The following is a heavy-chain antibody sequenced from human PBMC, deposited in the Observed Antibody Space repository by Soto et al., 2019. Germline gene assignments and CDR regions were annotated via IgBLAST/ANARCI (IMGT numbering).Heavy chain of an antibody. J-gene: IGHJ4*02. CDR3: ARGPYDSSGYYYFDY. Sequence: VKVSCKASGGTFSSYAISWVRQAPGQGLEWMGGIIPIFGTANYAQKFQDRVTITADESTSTAYMELSSLRSEDTAVYYCARGPYDSSGYYYFDYWGQGTLVTVSS. CDR1: GGTFSSYA. D-gene: IGHD3-22*01. CDR2: IIPIFGTA. V-gene: IGHV1-69*13.